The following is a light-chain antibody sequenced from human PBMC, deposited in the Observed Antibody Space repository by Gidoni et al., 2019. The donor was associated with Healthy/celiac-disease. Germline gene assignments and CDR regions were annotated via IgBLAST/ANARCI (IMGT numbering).Light chain of an antibody. V-gene: IGKV3-20*01. Sequence: DIVLTQSPGTLSLSPGERATLSCRDSQSVSSRYLAWYQQKPGQAPRLIIYGASNRATGIPDRFSGSGSGTDFTLTISRLEAQDFAVYYCQQWTFGQXTKVEIK. CDR2: GAS. CDR3: QQWT. CDR1: QSVSSRY. J-gene: IGKJ1*01.